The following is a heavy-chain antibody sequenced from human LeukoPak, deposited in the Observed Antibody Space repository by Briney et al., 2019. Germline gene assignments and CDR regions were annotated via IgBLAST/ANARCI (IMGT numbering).Heavy chain of an antibody. D-gene: IGHD4-11*01. CDR1: GYILTKLS. V-gene: IGHV1-24*01. J-gene: IGHJ6*02. CDR2: FDPEDGET. CDR3: ATVVPPPTTVTHYYYYYGMDV. Sequence: ASVKVSCKVSGYILTKLSMHWVRQAPGKGLEWMGRFDPEDGETIYAQKFQGRVTMTEDPSTDTAYMELSSLRSEDTAVYYCATVVPPPTTVTHYYYYYGMDVWGQGTTVTVSS.